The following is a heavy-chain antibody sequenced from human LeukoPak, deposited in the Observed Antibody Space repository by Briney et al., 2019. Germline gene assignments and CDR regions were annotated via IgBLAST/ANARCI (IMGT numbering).Heavy chain of an antibody. D-gene: IGHD3-16*01. Sequence: MSSETLSLTRNVSGGSISSSTYYWGWIRQPPGKGPEWIGSIYNSGSTYYNPSLKSRVTIAVDTSKHQFSLKLSSVTAADTAVYYCARHSWGLPPAVDFQHWGQGTLVTVS. CDR2: IYNSGST. CDR1: GGSISSSTYY. CDR3: ARHSWGLPPAVDFQH. J-gene: IGHJ1*01. V-gene: IGHV4-39*01.